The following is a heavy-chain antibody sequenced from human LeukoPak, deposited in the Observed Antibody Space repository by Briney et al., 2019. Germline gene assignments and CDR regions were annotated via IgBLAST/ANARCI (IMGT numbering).Heavy chain of an antibody. CDR1: GGSISSYY. D-gene: IGHD3-3*01. CDR2: IYYSGST. V-gene: IGHV4-59*01. J-gene: IGHJ6*03. Sequence: SETLSLTCTVSGGSISSYYWSWIRQPPGKGLEWIGYIYYSGSTNYNPSLKSRVTISVDTSKNQFSLKLSSVTAADTAVYYCAREAHFWSGYYYYYMDVWGKGTTVTVSS. CDR3: AREAHFWSGYYYYYMDV.